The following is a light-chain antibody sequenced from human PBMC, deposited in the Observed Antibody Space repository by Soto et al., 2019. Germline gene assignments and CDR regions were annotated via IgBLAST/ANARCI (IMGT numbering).Light chain of an antibody. CDR2: DVS. V-gene: IGLV2-14*01. Sequence: SVLTQPASGSGSDGQSIAISCTGTSSDVGGYDYVSWYQQHPGKAPKLMIYDVSNRPSGVSNRFSGSKSDNTASLTISWLQAEDEADYYCSSYTSSSTYVFGTGTKVTVL. CDR1: SSDVGGYDY. CDR3: SSYTSSSTYV. J-gene: IGLJ1*01.